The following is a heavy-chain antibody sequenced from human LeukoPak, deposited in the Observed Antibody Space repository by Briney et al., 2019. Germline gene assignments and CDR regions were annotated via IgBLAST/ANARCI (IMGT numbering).Heavy chain of an antibody. V-gene: IGHV4-4*07. J-gene: IGHJ4*02. Sequence: SETLSLTCTVSGGSISSYYWSWIRQPAGKGLEWIGRIYTSGSTNYNPSLKSRVTMSVDTSKNQFSLKLSSVTAADTAVYYCARDDIVVVGDSGAFDYWGQGTLVTVSS. CDR2: IYTSGST. CDR1: GGSISSYY. D-gene: IGHD2-2*01. CDR3: ARDDIVVVGDSGAFDY.